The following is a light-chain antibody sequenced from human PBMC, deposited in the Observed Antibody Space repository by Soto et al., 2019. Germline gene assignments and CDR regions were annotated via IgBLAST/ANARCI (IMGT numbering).Light chain of an antibody. CDR3: QHYNDWPPAFT. V-gene: IGKV3D-15*01. Sequence: EILMTQSPATLSVSPGERATLSCRVSQSVNRNLAWYQQKPGQAPRLIIYGASTRASGIPARFSGSGSGTEFTLTISSLQSEDFALYYCQHYNDWPPAFTFGPGTKVDL. CDR1: QSVNRN. CDR2: GAS. J-gene: IGKJ3*01.